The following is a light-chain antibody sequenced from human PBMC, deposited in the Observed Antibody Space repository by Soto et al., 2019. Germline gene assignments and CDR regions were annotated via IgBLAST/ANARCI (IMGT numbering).Light chain of an antibody. CDR2: AAS. CDR3: QQTYSNPPWT. V-gene: IGKV1-39*01. Sequence: DIPMTQSPSSLSASVGDRVTITCRASQSINSYVNWYQQKPGKAPKILIYAASSLQSGVPSRFSGSESGTDFTLTISSLQPEDFATYYCQQTYSNPPWTFDQWTEVEIK. J-gene: IGKJ1*01. CDR1: QSINSY.